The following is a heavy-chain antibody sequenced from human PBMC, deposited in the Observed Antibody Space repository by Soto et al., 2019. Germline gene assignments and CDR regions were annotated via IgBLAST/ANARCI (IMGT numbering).Heavy chain of an antibody. Sequence: IPGKGLEWMGRIDPSRSYTIYNPSCQGHVTISVDKSISTAYLQWSSLKASDTAMYYCARSLTAVVRKLITGGQLRGDYGRDLWGQGTTVTVS. J-gene: IGHJ6*02. CDR2: IDPSRSYT. D-gene: IGHD3-10*01. V-gene: IGHV5-10-1*01. CDR3: ARSLTAVVRKLITGGQLRGDYGRDL.